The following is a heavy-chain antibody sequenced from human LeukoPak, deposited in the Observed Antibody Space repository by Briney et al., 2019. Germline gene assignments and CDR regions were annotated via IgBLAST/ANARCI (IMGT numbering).Heavy chain of an antibody. V-gene: IGHV1-18*01. CDR3: ARWYCGGGSCYSYYYGMDV. Sequence: GASVKVSSKPSGYTFTSYGIRWVRQPPGQGLEGMGWISAYNSNTKCIQKLQGRVTMTTDSSTSTAYMELMRLTSDGTVVYYGARWYCGGGSCYSYYYGMDVWGQGTTVTVSS. CDR1: GYTFTSYG. D-gene: IGHD2-15*01. CDR2: ISAYNSNT. J-gene: IGHJ6*02.